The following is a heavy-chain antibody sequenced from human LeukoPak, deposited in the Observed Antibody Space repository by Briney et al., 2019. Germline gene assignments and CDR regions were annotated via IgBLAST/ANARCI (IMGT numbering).Heavy chain of an antibody. D-gene: IGHD5-18*01. J-gene: IGHJ4*02. CDR1: GFTFDDYT. CDR2: ISWDGGST. CDR3: AKAPYSYAYYFDY. V-gene: IGHV3-43*01. Sequence: GGSLRLSCAASGFTFDDYTMHWVRQAPGKGLGWVSLISWDGGSTYYADSVKGRFTISRDNSKNSLYLQMNSLRTEDTALYYSAKAPYSYAYYFDYWGQGTLVTVSS.